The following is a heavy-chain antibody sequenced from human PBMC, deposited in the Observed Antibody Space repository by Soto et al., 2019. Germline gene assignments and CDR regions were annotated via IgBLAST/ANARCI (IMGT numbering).Heavy chain of an antibody. V-gene: IGHV3-23*01. Sequence: EVQLLESGGGLVQPGGSLRLSCAASGFTFSSYVMAWVRQAPGRGLEWVSAIGGSDGSTYYADSAKGRFTISRDNSKNTLYLEMNSLRADDTAIYHCAKRNDGRDWPYYFDSWGQGTLVTVSS. CDR3: AKRNDGRDWPYYFDS. CDR1: GFTFSSYV. J-gene: IGHJ4*02. D-gene: IGHD1-1*01. CDR2: IGGSDGST.